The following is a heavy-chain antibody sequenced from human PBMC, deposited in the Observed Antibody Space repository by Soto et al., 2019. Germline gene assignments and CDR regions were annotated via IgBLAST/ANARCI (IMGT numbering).Heavy chain of an antibody. D-gene: IGHD4-4*01. CDR1: GFTLISYA. CDR3: ARDSKNRQEGMDV. J-gene: IGHJ6*02. V-gene: IGHV3-21*01. CDR2: ISVIGDHT. Sequence: GGSLRLSCGASGFTLISYAFNLFRHSPGKGLEWVSSISVIGDHTFYADSVKGRFTISRDNAKNSLFLELTSLRADDTAVYFCARDSKNRQEGMDVWGQGTTVTVSS.